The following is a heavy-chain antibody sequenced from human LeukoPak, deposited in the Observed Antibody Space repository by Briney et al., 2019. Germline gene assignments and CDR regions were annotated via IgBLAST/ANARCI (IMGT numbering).Heavy chain of an antibody. J-gene: IGHJ4*02. CDR1: GFTFSSYG. CDR3: AKDLEAYCGGDCPIDY. V-gene: IGHV3-30*18. D-gene: IGHD2-21*02. CDR2: ISYDGSNK. Sequence: PGGSLRLSCAASGFTFSSYGMHWVRQAPGKGLEWVAVISYDGSNKYYADSVKGRFTISRDNSKNTLYLQMNSLRAEDTAVYYCAKDLEAYCGGDCPIDYWGQGTLVTVSS.